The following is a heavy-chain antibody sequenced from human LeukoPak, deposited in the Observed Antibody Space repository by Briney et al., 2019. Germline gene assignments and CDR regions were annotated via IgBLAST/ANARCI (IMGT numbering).Heavy chain of an antibody. J-gene: IGHJ4*02. Sequence: GGSLRLSCVASGFTFSSYWMHWVRQAPGKGLVGVAQIHSDGSSTSYADSVKGRFTISRDNAKNTLYLQMINPRAEDTAVYYCGSLTVVAKDHWGQGTLVTVSS. CDR3: GSLTVVAKDH. CDR2: IHSDGSST. D-gene: IGHD3-22*01. V-gene: IGHV3-74*01. CDR1: GFTFSSYW.